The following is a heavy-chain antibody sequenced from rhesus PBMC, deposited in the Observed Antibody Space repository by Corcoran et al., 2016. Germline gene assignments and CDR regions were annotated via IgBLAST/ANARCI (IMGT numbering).Heavy chain of an antibody. J-gene: IGHJ3*01. CDR2: INDGGCST. V-gene: IGHV3S42*01. CDR1: GFTFSSYW. Sequence: EVQLVESGGGLAKPGGSLRLSCAASGFTFSSYWMNWVRQTPGKGLEWISAINDGGCSTYYASSMKGRFTISRDKSKTPLSLQMNSLRAEDTAVYYCAKGAIVAFDFWGQGLRVTVSS. D-gene: IGHD3-16*01. CDR3: AKGAIVAFDF.